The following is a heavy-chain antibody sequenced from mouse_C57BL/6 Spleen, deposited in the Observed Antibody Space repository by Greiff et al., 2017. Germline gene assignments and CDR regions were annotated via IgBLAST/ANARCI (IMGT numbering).Heavy chain of an antibody. CDR1: GYSITSGYY. J-gene: IGHJ4*01. V-gene: IGHV3-6*01. D-gene: IGHD2-3*01. CDR3: ARDGYYTPYYAMDY. CDR2: ISYDGSN. Sequence: VQLQQSGPGLVKPSQSLSLTCSVTGYSITSGYYWNWIRQFPGNKLEWMGYISYDGSNNYNPSLKNRISITRDTSKNQFFLKLNSVTTEDTATYYCARDGYYTPYYAMDYWGQGTSVTVSS.